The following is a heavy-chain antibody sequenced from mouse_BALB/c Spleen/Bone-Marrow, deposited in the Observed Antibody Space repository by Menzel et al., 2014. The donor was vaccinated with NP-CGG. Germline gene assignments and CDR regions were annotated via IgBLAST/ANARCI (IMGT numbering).Heavy chain of an antibody. CDR2: INPSTGYA. J-gene: IGHJ2*01. CDR3: ARDY. Sequence: LVESGPELAKPGASVKMSCKASGYTFTDTWIHWIKQRPGQGLEWIGYINPSTGYAEYNQNFKDKATLTVDKSSSTAYMQLSSLTSEDSAVYYCARDYWGQGTTLTVS. CDR1: GYTFTDTW. V-gene: IGHV1-7*01.